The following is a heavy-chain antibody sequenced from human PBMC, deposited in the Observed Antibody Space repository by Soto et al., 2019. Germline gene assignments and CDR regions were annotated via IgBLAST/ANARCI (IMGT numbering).Heavy chain of an antibody. D-gene: IGHD5-18*01. CDR2: ISYDGSNK. CDR3: ARADDPEADTAMVYFDY. V-gene: IGHV3-30-3*01. Sequence: QVPLVESGGGVVQPGRSLRLSCAASGFTFSSYAMHWVRQAPGKGLEWVAVISYDGSNKYYADSVKGRFTISRDNSXNXXYLQMNSLRAEDTAVYYCARADDPEADTAMVYFDYWGQGTLVTVSS. J-gene: IGHJ4*02. CDR1: GFTFSSYA.